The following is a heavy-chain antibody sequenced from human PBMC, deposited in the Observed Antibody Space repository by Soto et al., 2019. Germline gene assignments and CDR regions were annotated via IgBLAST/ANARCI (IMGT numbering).Heavy chain of an antibody. CDR2: IKQDGSEK. J-gene: IGHJ4*02. CDR3: ARDHGPLDH. V-gene: IGHV3-7*01. CDR1: GFTFSSYW. Sequence: GGSLRLSCAASGFTFSSYWMSWVRQAPGQGLEWVANIKQDGSEKYYVDTVKGRFTISRDNAKNSLYLQMNSLRVEDTAVFYCARDHGPLDHWGQGTLVTVSS.